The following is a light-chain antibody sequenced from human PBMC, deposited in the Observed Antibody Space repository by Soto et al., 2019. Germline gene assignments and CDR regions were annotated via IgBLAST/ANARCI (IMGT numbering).Light chain of an antibody. J-gene: IGKJ2*01. Sequence: DIQMTQSPSSLSASVGDRVTITCRASQGIREDLGWYQQKPGKAPKRLIYAASSLPSGVPSRFSGSGSGTEFTLTVSSLQPEDFATYYCLQHNSYPFTFGQGPSCRSN. CDR1: QGIRED. CDR3: LQHNSYPFT. V-gene: IGKV1-17*01. CDR2: AAS.